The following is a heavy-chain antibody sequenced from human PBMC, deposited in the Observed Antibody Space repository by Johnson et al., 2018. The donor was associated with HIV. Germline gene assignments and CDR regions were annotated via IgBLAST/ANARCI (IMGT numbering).Heavy chain of an antibody. CDR2: ERYNEVNK. CDR3: AKDFGLDWGNGFDI. D-gene: IGHD3-16*01. J-gene: IGHJ3*02. Sequence: QVQLVESGGGVVQPGRSLRLSCAASGFSFSNYAIHWVRQAPGKGLEWVAFERYNEVNKFYADSVKGRLTISRDNSKNTLYLEMNSLRAEDTAVYYCAKDFGLDWGNGFDIWGQGTMVTVSS. CDR1: GFSFSNYA. V-gene: IGHV3-30*02.